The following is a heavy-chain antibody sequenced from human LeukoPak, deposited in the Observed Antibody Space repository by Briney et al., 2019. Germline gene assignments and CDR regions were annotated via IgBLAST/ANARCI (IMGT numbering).Heavy chain of an antibody. D-gene: IGHD3-22*01. CDR3: ARVIYDSSGYWLDY. CDR1: GGSISSHY. V-gene: IGHV4-59*11. Sequence: SETLSLTCTVPGGSISSHYWSWIRQPPGKGLEWIGYIYYSGSTNYNPSLKSRVTISVDTSKNQFSLKLSSVTAADTAVYYCARVIYDSSGYWLDYWGQGTLVTVSS. J-gene: IGHJ4*02. CDR2: IYYSGST.